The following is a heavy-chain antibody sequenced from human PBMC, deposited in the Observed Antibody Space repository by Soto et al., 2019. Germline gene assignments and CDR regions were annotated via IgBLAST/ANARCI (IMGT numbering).Heavy chain of an antibody. CDR1: GGTFSSYT. V-gene: IGHV1-69*02. CDR2: IIPILGIA. D-gene: IGHD3-10*01. Sequence: QVQLVQSGAEVKKPGSSVKVSCKASGGTFSSYTISWVRQAPGQGLEWMGRIIPILGIANYAQKFQGRVRITADKATSTAYMELSSLRSEDTAVEYCARSITRGVRGFDYWGQGTLVTVSS. CDR3: ARSITRGVRGFDY. J-gene: IGHJ4*02.